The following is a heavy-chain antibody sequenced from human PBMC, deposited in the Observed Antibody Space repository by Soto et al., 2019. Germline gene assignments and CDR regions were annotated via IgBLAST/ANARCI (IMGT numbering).Heavy chain of an antibody. D-gene: IGHD7-27*01. CDR2: ISSSGSTI. J-gene: IGHJ3*02. Sequence: GGSLRLSCAASGFTFSSYEMNWVRQAPGKGLEWVSYISSSGSTIYYADSVKGRFTISRDNAKNSLYLQMNSLRAEDTAVYYCARQLGIRDAVDIWGQGTMVTVSS. CDR1: GFTFSSYE. V-gene: IGHV3-48*03. CDR3: ARQLGIRDAVDI.